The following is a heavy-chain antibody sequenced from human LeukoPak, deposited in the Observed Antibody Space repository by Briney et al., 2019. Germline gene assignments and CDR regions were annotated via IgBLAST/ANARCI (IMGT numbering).Heavy chain of an antibody. J-gene: IGHJ4*02. D-gene: IGHD1-1*01. Sequence: GESLKISCKGSGYSFTSHWIGWVRQMPGKGLEWMGIIYPGDSDTRYSPSFQGQVTISADKSISTAYLQWSSLKASDTAMYYCARHGYRYSSYSGTTQADYWGQGTLVTVSS. CDR2: IYPGDSDT. V-gene: IGHV5-51*01. CDR3: ARHGYRYSSYSGTTQADY. CDR1: GYSFTSHW.